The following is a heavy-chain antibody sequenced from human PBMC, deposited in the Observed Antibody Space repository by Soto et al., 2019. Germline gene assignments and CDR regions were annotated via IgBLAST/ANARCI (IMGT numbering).Heavy chain of an antibody. CDR1: GGTFSSYA. CDR3: ASSAAAGTPPGGFDP. V-gene: IGHV1-69*01. Sequence: QVQLVQSGAEVKKPGSSVKVSCKASGGTFSSYAISWVRQAPGQGLEWMGGIIPIFGTANYAQKFQGRVTITADESTSTAYMERGSLRSEDTAVYYCASSAAAGTPPGGFDPWGQGTLVTVSS. CDR2: IIPIFGTA. D-gene: IGHD6-13*01. J-gene: IGHJ5*02.